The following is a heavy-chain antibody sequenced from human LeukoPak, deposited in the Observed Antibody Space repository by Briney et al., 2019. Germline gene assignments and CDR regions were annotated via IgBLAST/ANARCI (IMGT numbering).Heavy chain of an antibody. CDR2: ISSSSCI. V-gene: IGHV3-21*01. Sequence: GGSLRLSCAASGFTFSSYSMNWVRQAPGKGLEWVSSISSSSCIYYADSVKGRFTISRDNAKNSLYLQMNSLRAEDTAVYYCARSTQIVVVPDFDPWGQGTLVTVSS. CDR1: GFTFSSYS. CDR3: ARSTQIVVVPDFDP. D-gene: IGHD2-2*01. J-gene: IGHJ5*02.